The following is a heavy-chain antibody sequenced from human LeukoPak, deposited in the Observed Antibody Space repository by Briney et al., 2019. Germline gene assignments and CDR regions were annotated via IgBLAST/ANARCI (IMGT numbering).Heavy chain of an antibody. V-gene: IGHV4-39*07. CDR2: IYYSGST. CDR3: ASSGSNTWDYYYMDV. J-gene: IGHJ6*03. D-gene: IGHD3-10*01. CDR1: GGSISSSSYY. Sequence: SETLSLTCTVSGGSISSSSYYWGWIRQPPGKGLEWIGSIYYSGSTYYNPSLKSRVTISVDRSKNQFSLKLSSVTAADTAVYYCASSGSNTWDYYYMDVWGKGTTVTVSS.